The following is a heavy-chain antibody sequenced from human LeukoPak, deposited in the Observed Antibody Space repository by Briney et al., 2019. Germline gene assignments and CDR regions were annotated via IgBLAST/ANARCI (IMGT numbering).Heavy chain of an antibody. CDR3: GKDICSSVTAIDY. CDR2: ISWNSKSI. D-gene: IGHD6-25*01. CDR1: GFTFDDYA. V-gene: IGHV3-9*01. Sequence: SLRLSCAASGFTFDDYAMHWVRQAPGKGLEWVSGISWNSKSIGSADTVKGRFTISRDNAKNSLYLQMNSLRAEDTALYFCGKDICSSVTAIDYWGQGTLVTVSS. J-gene: IGHJ4*02.